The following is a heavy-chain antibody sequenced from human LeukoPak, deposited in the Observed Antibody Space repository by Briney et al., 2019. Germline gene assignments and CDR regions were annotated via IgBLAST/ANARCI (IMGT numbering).Heavy chain of an antibody. Sequence: SVKVSCTASGGTFSGYAISWVRQAPGQGLEWMGGIIPIFGTANYAQKFQGRVTITADESTSTAYMELSSLRSEDTAVYYCARGDTSIVGAINNAFDIWGQGTIVTVSS. CDR2: IIPIFGTA. D-gene: IGHD1-26*01. CDR1: GGTFSGYA. CDR3: ARGDTSIVGAINNAFDI. V-gene: IGHV1-69*13. J-gene: IGHJ3*02.